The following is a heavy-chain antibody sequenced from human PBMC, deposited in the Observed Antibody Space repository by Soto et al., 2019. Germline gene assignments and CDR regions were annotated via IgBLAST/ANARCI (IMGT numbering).Heavy chain of an antibody. CDR3: ARASPDSTAFDI. CDR2: IYYSGST. D-gene: IGHD3-22*01. J-gene: IGHJ3*02. Sequence: KASETLSLTCTVSGGSISSYYWSWIRQPPGKGLEWTGYIYYSGSTNYNPSLKSRVTISVDTSKNQFSLKLSSVTAADTAVYYCARASPDSTAFDIWGQGTMVTVSS. V-gene: IGHV4-59*01. CDR1: GGSISSYY.